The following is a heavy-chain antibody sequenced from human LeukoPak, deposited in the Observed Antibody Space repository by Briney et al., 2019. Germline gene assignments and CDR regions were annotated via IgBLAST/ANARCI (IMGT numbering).Heavy chain of an antibody. CDR3: AREGGLGYFSIASCSGFDP. D-gene: IGHD2-2*01. CDR1: GGSISSYY. CDR2: IYTSGST. J-gene: IGHJ5*02. V-gene: IGHV4-4*07. Sequence: SETLSLTCTVSGGSISSYYWSWIRQPAGKGLEWIGRIYTSGSTNYNPSLKSRVTMSVDTSNNQFSLKLSSVTAADRAGYYCAREGGLGYFSIASCSGFDPWGQGTLVTVSS.